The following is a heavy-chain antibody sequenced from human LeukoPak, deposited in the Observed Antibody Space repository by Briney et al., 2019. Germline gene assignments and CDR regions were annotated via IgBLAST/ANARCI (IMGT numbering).Heavy chain of an antibody. D-gene: IGHD2-21*02. CDR2: INKDGSEE. Sequence: PGGSLRLSCAASGFTFTNYRMKWVRQAPGGGPEWLANINKDGSEEYYADSVKGRFTISRDNAKNSLYLQMNSLRAEDTAVYYCARDAVRGGDCDYWGQGTLVAVSS. CDR1: GFTFTNYR. CDR3: ARDAVRGGDCDY. V-gene: IGHV3-7*01. J-gene: IGHJ4*02.